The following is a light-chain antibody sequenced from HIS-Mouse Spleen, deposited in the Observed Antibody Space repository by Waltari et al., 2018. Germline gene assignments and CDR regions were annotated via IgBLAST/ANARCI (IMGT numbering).Light chain of an antibody. CDR3: QQYGSSPPYT. V-gene: IGKV3-20*01. CDR2: GAS. Sequence: PGTLSLSPGERATLSCRASQSVSSSYLAWYQQKPGQAPRLLIYGASSRATGIPDRFSGSGSGTDFTLTISRLEPEDFAVYYCQQYGSSPPYTFGQGTKLEIK. J-gene: IGKJ2*01. CDR1: QSVSSSY.